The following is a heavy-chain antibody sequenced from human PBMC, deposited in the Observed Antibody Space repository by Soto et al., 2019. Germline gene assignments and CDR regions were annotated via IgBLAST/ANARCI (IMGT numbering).Heavy chain of an antibody. J-gene: IGHJ4*02. V-gene: IGHV5-51*01. CDR2: IHLGDSNA. Sequence: GESLKLSCRASGNSFPNYWIGWVRQIPGKGLEYMGLIHLGDSNARYSPSFQGHITFSADKSISTAYLQWSSLEASDTAMYYCARHPRNSGYFDYWGQGALVTVSS. CDR3: ARHPRNSGYFDY. D-gene: IGHD1-26*01. CDR1: GNSFPNYW.